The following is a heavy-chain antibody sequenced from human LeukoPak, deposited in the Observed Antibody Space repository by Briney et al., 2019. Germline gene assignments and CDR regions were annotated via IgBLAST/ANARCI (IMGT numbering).Heavy chain of an antibody. CDR1: GGSFSGYY. D-gene: IGHD3-22*01. CDR2: INHSGST. CDR3: ARGTPWTYYYDSSGYYYGRFDY. Sequence: SETLSLTCAVYGGSFSGYYWSWIRQPPGKGLEWIGEINHSGSTNYDPSLKSRVTISVDTSKNQFSLKLSSVTAADTAVYYCARGTPWTYYYDSSGYYYGRFDYWGQGTLVTVSS. J-gene: IGHJ4*02. V-gene: IGHV4-34*01.